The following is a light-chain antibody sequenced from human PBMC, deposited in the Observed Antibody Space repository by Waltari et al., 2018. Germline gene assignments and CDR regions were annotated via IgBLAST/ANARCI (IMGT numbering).Light chain of an antibody. J-gene: IGLJ1*01. V-gene: IGLV2-23*02. CDR1: NSDVGNYNL. Sequence: QSALTQPASVSGTPGQSITISCTGTNSDVGNYNLVSWYQHHPGEAPKLMICEVIKRHSGVSNRFSGAKSGNTASLTISGLQAEDEADYYCCSYAGSGTYVFGTGTKVTVL. CDR2: EVI. CDR3: CSYAGSGTYV.